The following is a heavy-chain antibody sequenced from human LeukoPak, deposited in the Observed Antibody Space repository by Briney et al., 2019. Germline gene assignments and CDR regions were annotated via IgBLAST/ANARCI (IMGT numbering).Heavy chain of an antibody. CDR2: ISYDGSNK. CDR1: GFTFSSYA. V-gene: IGHV3-30*04. D-gene: IGHD2-2*01. CDR3: AKRYCSGTSCPLYYYYGMDV. Sequence: PGRSLRLSCAASGFTFSSYAMHWVRQAPGKGLEWVAVISYDGSNKYYADSVKGRFTISRDNSKNTLFLQMNSLRAEDTAVYYCAKRYCSGTSCPLYYYYGMDVWGQGTTVTVSS. J-gene: IGHJ6*02.